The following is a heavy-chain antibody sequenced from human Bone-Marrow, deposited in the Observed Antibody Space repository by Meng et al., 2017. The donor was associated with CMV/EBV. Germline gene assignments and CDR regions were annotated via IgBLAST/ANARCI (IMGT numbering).Heavy chain of an antibody. CDR3: ARRRGAAAAQGSNWFDP. D-gene: IGHD6-13*01. CDR2: INHSGST. Sequence: SETLSLTCAVYGGSFSGYYWSWIRQPPGKGLEWIGEINHSGSTNYNPSLKSRVTISVDTSKNQFSLKLSSVTAADTAVYYCARRRGAAAAQGSNWFDPWGQGPLVTVYS. V-gene: IGHV4-34*01. CDR1: GGSFSGYY. J-gene: IGHJ5*02.